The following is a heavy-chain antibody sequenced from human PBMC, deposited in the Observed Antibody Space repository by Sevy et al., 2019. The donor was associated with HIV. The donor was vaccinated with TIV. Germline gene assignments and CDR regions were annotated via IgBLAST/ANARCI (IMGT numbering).Heavy chain of an antibody. J-gene: IGHJ6*02. CDR2: ISGSGGST. Sequence: GESLKIPCAASGFTFSSYAMSWVRQAPGKGLEWVSAISGSGGSTYYADSVKGRFTISRDNSKNTLYLQMNSLRAEDTAVYYCAKVRRSITMIVVVNGMDVWGQGTTVTVSS. CDR1: GFTFSSYA. CDR3: AKVRRSITMIVVVNGMDV. V-gene: IGHV3-23*01. D-gene: IGHD3-22*01.